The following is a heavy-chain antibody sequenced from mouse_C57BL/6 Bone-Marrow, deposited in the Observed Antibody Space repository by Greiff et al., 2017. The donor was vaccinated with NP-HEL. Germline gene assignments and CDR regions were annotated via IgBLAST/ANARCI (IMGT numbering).Heavy chain of an antibody. Sequence: QMQLKESGAELVRPGASVTLSCKASGYTFTDYEMHWVKQTPVHGLEWIGAIDPETGGTAYNQKFKGKAILTADKSSSTAYMELRSLTSEDSAVYYCTRCLLFDYWGPSTTLTVSS. V-gene: IGHV1-15*01. CDR3: TRCLLFDY. J-gene: IGHJ2*01. CDR1: GYTFTDYE. CDR2: IDPETGGT. D-gene: IGHD1-1*01.